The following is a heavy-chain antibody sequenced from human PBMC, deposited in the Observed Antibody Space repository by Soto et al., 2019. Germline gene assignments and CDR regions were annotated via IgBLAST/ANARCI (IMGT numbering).Heavy chain of an antibody. CDR1: GGSISTVNYW. J-gene: IGHJ4*02. V-gene: IGHV4-30-4*01. Sequence: QVQLQESGPGLVKPSQTLSLTCTVSGGSISTVNYWWSWIRQSPDMGLEWIGHIYNGGSTYNNPYRQSRVTMALDPSHNQLPLTLSAVSAADTAVYYCARGPSGDKVDSWGQGTLVTVSS. CDR2: IYNGGST. CDR3: ARGPSGDKVDS. D-gene: IGHD7-27*01.